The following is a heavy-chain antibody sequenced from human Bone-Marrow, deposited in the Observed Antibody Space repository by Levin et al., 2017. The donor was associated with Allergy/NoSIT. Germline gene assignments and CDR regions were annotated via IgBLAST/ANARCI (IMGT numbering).Heavy chain of an antibody. CDR3: ARDIVPV. CDR1: GFTFSSYW. V-gene: IGHV3-74*01. CDR2: IHYDGTIT. J-gene: IGHJ3*01. D-gene: IGHD3-16*02. Sequence: GESLKISCAASGFTFSSYWMHWVRQAPGKGLVWVSRIHYDGTITNYADSVKGRFTISRDNAKNTLYLHMNSLRAEDTAVYYCARDIVPVWGQGTMVTVSS.